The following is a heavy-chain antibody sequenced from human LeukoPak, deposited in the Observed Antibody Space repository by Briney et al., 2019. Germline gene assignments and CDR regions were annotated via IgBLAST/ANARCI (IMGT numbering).Heavy chain of an antibody. D-gene: IGHD3-3*01. J-gene: IGHJ3*02. Sequence: SETLSLTCAVYGGSFSGYYWSWIRQPPGKGLEWIGEINHSGSTNYNPSLKSRVTISVDTSKNQFSLKLSSVTAADTAVYYCARARIRFWSGYYRPNPFDIWRQGTMVTVSS. V-gene: IGHV4-34*01. CDR3: ARARIRFWSGYYRPNPFDI. CDR2: INHSGST. CDR1: GGSFSGYY.